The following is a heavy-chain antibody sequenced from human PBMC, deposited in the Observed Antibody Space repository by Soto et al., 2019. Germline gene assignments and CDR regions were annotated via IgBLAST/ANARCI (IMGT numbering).Heavy chain of an antibody. CDR2: ISAYNGNT. Sequence: QVPLVQSGAEVKKPGASVKVSCQASGYTFTSYGITWVRQAPGQGLEWMGWISAYNGNTNYAQKLQGRVTMTTDTSTSTAYMERRSLRSDDTAVYYCARSDIVVVVAANRSGAFDIWGQGTMVTGSS. CDR1: GYTFTSYG. J-gene: IGHJ3*02. D-gene: IGHD2-15*01. V-gene: IGHV1-18*01. CDR3: ARSDIVVVVAANRSGAFDI.